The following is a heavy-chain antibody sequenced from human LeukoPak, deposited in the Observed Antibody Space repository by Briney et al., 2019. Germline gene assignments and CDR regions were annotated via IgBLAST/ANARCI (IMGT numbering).Heavy chain of an antibody. CDR3: ARDLHDLRFLEWSLFPPLDY. D-gene: IGHD3-3*01. CDR1: GYTFTSYG. CDR2: ISAYNGNT. Sequence: GASVKVSCKASGYTFTSYGISWVRQAPGQGLEWMGWISAYNGNTNYAQKLQGRVTMTTDTSTSTAYMELRSLRSDDTAVYYCARDLHDLRFLEWSLFPPLDYWGQGTLVTVSS. V-gene: IGHV1-18*01. J-gene: IGHJ4*02.